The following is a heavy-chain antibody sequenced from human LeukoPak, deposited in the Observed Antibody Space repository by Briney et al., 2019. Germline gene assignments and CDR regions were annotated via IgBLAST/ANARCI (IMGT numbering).Heavy chain of an antibody. CDR1: GFTFSSYS. J-gene: IGHJ4*02. CDR3: ARVIAAGIGGGFDY. D-gene: IGHD6-13*01. V-gene: IGHV3-21*01. Sequence: GGSLRLSCAASGFTFSSYSMNWVRQAPGKGLEWVSSISSSSSYIYYADSVKGRFTISRDNAKNSLYLQMNSLRAEDTAVYYCARVIAAGIGGGFDYWGQGTLVTVSS. CDR2: ISSSSSYI.